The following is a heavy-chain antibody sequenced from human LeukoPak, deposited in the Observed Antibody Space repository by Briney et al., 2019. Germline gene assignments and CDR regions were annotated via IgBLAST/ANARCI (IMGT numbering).Heavy chain of an antibody. V-gene: IGHV3-23*01. CDR1: GFTFSSYA. D-gene: IGHD2-21*02. CDR3: ARVTRSHYFDY. Sequence: GGSLRLSCAASGFTFSSYAMSWVRQAPGKGLEWVTAISGSGGSTYYADSVKGRFTISRGNSKNTLYLQMNSLRAEDTAVYYCARVTRSHYFDYWGQGTLVTVSS. CDR2: ISGSGGST. J-gene: IGHJ4*02.